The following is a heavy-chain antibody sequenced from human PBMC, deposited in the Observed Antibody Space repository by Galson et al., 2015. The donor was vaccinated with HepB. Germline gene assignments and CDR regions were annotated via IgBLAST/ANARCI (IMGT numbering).Heavy chain of an antibody. CDR2: ISSSSSYI. CDR3: ARDGVWFGSGYYFDY. V-gene: IGHV3-21*01. CDR1: GFTFSSYS. J-gene: IGHJ4*02. D-gene: IGHD3-10*01. Sequence: SLRLSCAASGFTFSSYSMNWVRQAPGKGLEWVSSISSSSSYIYYADSVKGRFTISRDNAKNSLYLQMNSLRAEDTAVYYCARDGVWFGSGYYFDYWGQGTLVTVSS.